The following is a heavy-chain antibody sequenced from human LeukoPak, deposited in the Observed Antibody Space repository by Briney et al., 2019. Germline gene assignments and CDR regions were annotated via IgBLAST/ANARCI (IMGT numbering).Heavy chain of an antibody. CDR1: GLTFTNYA. Sequence: PGRSLRLSCAASGLTFTNYAMSWVRHARGKGREGGSTIGKSGGSTYYADSVKGRFTISRDNSKSTLYLQMNSLRAEDTAVYYCAKRDSAGLYYFDYWGQGTLVTVSS. D-gene: IGHD5-18*01. V-gene: IGHV3-23*01. CDR2: IGKSGGST. J-gene: IGHJ4*02. CDR3: AKRDSAGLYYFDY.